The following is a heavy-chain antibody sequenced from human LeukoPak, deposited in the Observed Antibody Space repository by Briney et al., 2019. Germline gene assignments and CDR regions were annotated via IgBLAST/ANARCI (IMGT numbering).Heavy chain of an antibody. Sequence: GGSLRLSCAASGFTFSDYYMSWIRQAPGKGLEWVSYISSSGSTIYYADSVKGRFTISRDNAKNSLYLQINSLRAEDTAVYYCARDYRVHYDFWSGPGGAFDIWGQGTMVTVSS. J-gene: IGHJ3*02. CDR2: ISSSGSTI. CDR3: ARDYRVHYDFWSGPGGAFDI. D-gene: IGHD3-3*01. V-gene: IGHV3-11*04. CDR1: GFTFSDYY.